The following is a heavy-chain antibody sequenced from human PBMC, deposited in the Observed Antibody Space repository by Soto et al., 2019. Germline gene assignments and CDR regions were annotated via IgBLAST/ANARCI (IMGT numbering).Heavy chain of an antibody. V-gene: IGHV1-69*02. J-gene: IGHJ4*02. CDR1: GGPFRTYT. CDR3: ARGATAGDSAVQY. Sequence: QVQLVQSGAEVKKPGSSVKVSCKPPGGPFRTYTLSWVRQAPGQGLEWMGRIIPVLDKADYAQRFQCRLTITADRATSTATMALSSRSSEDTAIYYCARGATAGDSAVQYWGQGTLVSVSS. D-gene: IGHD2-21*01. CDR2: IIPVLDKA.